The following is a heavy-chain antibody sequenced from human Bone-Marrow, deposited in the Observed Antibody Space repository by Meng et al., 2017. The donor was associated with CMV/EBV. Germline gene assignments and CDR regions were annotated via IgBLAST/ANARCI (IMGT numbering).Heavy chain of an antibody. J-gene: IGHJ4*02. D-gene: IGHD1-26*01. CDR3: ARGDLVGATTDY. CDR1: GYTFTSYY. Sequence: ASVKVSCKTSGYTFTSYYIHWVRQAPGQGLEWMGWISAYNGNTNYAQKLQGRVTMTTDTSTSTAYMELRSLRSDDTAVYYCARGDLVGATTDYWGQGTLVTVSS. CDR2: ISAYNGNT. V-gene: IGHV1-18*04.